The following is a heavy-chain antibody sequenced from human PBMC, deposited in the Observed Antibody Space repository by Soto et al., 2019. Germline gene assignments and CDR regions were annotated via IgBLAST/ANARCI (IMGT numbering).Heavy chain of an antibody. CDR3: ATGRSEVVPGAMDT. CDR1: GGSFRNYY. J-gene: IGHJ5*02. D-gene: IGHD2-2*01. V-gene: IGHV4-59*10. Sequence: PSETLSLTCGVYGGSFRNYYCNWVRKSAGKGLEWIGRIYPTGSTTYNPSLKSRLTMSVDTSKNQFSLRLTSMTAADTAVYYCATGRSEVVPGAMDTWGQGTLVTVPQ. CDR2: IYPTGST.